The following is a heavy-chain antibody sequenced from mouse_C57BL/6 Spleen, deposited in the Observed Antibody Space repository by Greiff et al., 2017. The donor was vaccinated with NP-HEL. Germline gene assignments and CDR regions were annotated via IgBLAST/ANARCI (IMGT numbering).Heavy chain of an antibody. J-gene: IGHJ3*01. CDR1: GFSFNTYA. D-gene: IGHD1-1*01. Sequence: EVKVVESGGGLVQPKGSLKLSCAASGFSFNTYAMNWVRQAPGKGLEWVARIRSKSNNYATYYADSVKDRFTISRDDSESMLYLQMNNLKTEDTAMYYCVGGYYGSSFAYWGQGTLVTVSA. CDR3: VGGYYGSSFAY. CDR2: IRSKSNNYAT. V-gene: IGHV10-1*01.